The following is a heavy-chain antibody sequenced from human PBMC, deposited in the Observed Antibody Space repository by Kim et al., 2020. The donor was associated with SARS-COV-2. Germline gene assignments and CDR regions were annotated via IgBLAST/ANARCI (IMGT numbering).Heavy chain of an antibody. J-gene: IGHJ5*02. Sequence: SETLSLTCAVYGGSFSGYYWSWIRQPPGKGLAWIGEINHSGSTNYNPSLKSRVTISVDTSKNQFSLKLSSVTAADTAVYYCARGRGIVLVVYAIKHWFDP. V-gene: IGHV4-34*01. CDR1: GGSFSGYY. CDR3: ARGRGIVLVVYAIKHWFDP. D-gene: IGHD2-8*02. CDR2: INHSGST.